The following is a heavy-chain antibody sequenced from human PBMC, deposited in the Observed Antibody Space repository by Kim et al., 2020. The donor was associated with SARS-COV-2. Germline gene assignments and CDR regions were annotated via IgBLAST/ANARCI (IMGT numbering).Heavy chain of an antibody. Sequence: SVKVSCKASGGTFSSYAISWVQQAPGQGLEWMGGIIPIFGTANYAQKFQGRVTITADESTSTAYMELSSLRSEDTAVYYCARSITIFGVVILRDWGQGTLVTVSS. D-gene: IGHD3-3*01. V-gene: IGHV1-69*13. CDR1: GGTFSSYA. CDR3: ARSITIFGVVILRD. J-gene: IGHJ4*02. CDR2: IIPIFGTA.